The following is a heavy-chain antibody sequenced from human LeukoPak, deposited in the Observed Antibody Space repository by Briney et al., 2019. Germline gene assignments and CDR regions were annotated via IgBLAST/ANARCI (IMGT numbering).Heavy chain of an antibody. J-gene: IGHJ4*02. CDR3: ARADVDTAMAFDY. Sequence: GGSLRLSCAASGFTFSGYWMSWVRQAPGKGLEWVSYISSSGSTIYYADSVKGRFTISRDNAKNSLYLQMNSLRAEDTAVYYCARADVDTAMAFDYWGQGTLVTVSS. CDR1: GFTFSGYW. CDR2: ISSSGSTI. V-gene: IGHV3-11*01. D-gene: IGHD5-18*01.